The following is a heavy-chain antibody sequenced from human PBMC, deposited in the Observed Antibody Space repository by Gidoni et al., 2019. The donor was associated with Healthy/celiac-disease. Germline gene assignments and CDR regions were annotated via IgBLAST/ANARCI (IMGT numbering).Heavy chain of an antibody. J-gene: IGHJ4*02. CDR1: GFNFSCYA. V-gene: IGHV3-23*01. CDR2: ISGSGGST. D-gene: IGHD1-26*01. CDR3: AKWDLSPDDY. Sequence: EVQLLESGGGLVQPGWSLRLSCAASGFNFSCYAMSWVRQAPGKGLEWVSAISGSGGSTYYADSVKGRFTISRDNSKNTLYLQMNSLRAEDTAVYYCAKWDLSPDDYWGQGTLVTVSS.